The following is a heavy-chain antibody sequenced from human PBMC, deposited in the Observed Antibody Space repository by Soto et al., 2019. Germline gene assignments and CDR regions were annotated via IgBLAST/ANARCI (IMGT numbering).Heavy chain of an antibody. CDR2: IYTSGTT. CDR1: GDSINGYY. J-gene: IGHJ4*02. CDR3: ARDTVGISSPGVY. D-gene: IGHD4-17*01. V-gene: IGHV4-4*07. Sequence: SETQSLTCTVSGDSINGYYWTWIRQPAGKGLEWIGRIYTSGTTSYSPSLKSRVTMSLDTSKNHFSLRLTSVTAADTAVYYCARDTVGISSPGVYWGRGTLVTVSS.